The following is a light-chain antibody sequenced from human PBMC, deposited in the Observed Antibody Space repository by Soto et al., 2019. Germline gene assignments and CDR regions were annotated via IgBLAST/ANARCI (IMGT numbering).Light chain of an antibody. CDR3: CSYAGGYTYV. CDR2: EVS. CDR1: SSDVGSYHY. Sequence: QSVLTQPASVSGSPGQSITISCTGTSSDVGSYHYVSWFQQHPGKAPKLIIFEVSDRPSGVSTRFSGSKSGDTASLTISGLQAEDEADYYCCSYAGGYTYVFGTGTKVTVL. V-gene: IGLV2-14*01. J-gene: IGLJ1*01.